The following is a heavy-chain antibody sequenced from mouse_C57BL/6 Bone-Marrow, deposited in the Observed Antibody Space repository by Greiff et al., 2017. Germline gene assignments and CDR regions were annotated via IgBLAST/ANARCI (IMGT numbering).Heavy chain of an antibody. D-gene: IGHD1-1*01. Sequence: SGAELVRPGASVKLSCKASGYTFTDYSIKWVKQRPGQGLEWSARSYPGSGNTYYNEKLKGKATLTAEESSSTAYMQLSSLTSEDSAVYFCARGDDGSGYWYFDVWGTGTTVTVSS. CDR3: ARGDDGSGYWYFDV. V-gene: IGHV1-76*01. CDR2: SYPGSGNT. J-gene: IGHJ1*03. CDR1: GYTFTDYS.